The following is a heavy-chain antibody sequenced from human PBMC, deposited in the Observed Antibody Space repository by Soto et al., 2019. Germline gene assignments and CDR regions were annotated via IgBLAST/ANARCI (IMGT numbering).Heavy chain of an antibody. Sequence: SETLSLTCAVYGGSFSAYYWSWIRQPPGKGLEWIGSLNHSGSTYYNPSLKSRVTISVDTSKNQFSLRVISVTAADTAVYFCASQSSTTNFAFWGQGTLVTVSS. D-gene: IGHD4-17*01. CDR3: ASQSSTTNFAF. CDR1: GGSFSAYY. V-gene: IGHV4-34*01. J-gene: IGHJ4*02. CDR2: LNHSGST.